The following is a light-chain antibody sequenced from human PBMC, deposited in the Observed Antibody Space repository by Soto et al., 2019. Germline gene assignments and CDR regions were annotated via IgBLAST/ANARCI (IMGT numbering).Light chain of an antibody. CDR3: QSYDSSLSGPV. CDR2: ANT. Sequence: QLVLTQPPSVSGAPGQRVTISCTGSSSNIGAGIDVHWYQKFPGTAPKLLIYANTNRPSGVPDRFSGSTSGTSASLAITGLQAEDEADYYCQSYDSSLSGPVFGGGTKLTVL. V-gene: IGLV1-40*01. J-gene: IGLJ2*01. CDR1: SSNIGAGID.